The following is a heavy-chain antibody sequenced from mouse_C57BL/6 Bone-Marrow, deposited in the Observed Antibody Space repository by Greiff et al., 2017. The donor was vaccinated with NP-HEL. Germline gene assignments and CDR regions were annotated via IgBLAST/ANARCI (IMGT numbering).Heavy chain of an antibody. J-gene: IGHJ2*01. Sequence: VQLQESGPELVKPGASVKISCKASGYSFTSYYIHWVKQRPGQGLEWIGWIYPGSGNTKYNEKFKGKATLTADTSSSTAYMQISSLTSEDSAVYYFARRGNWDGFDYWGQGTTLTVSA. CDR3: ARRGNWDGFDY. CDR2: IYPGSGNT. CDR1: GYSFTSYY. D-gene: IGHD4-1*01. V-gene: IGHV1-66*01.